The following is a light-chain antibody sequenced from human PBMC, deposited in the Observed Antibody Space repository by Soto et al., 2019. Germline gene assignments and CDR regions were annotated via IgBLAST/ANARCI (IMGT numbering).Light chain of an antibody. J-gene: IGKJ1*01. V-gene: IGKV3-15*01. CDR1: QSVGTN. CDR3: QQYNNWPRT. Sequence: EIVMTQSPVILSVSPGERATLSCRASQSVGTNLAWYQQKPGQAPRLLISGAATRATGIPARFSGRGSGTEFTLTVSSLHSEDFAVYYCQQYNNWPRTFGQGTEVEIK. CDR2: GAA.